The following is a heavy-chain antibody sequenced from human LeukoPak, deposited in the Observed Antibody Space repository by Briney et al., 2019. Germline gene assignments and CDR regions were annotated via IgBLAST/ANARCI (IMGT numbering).Heavy chain of an antibody. CDR3: ARELSAVGRWGAFDM. J-gene: IGHJ3*02. Sequence: ASLKVSCKASGYTFTDYFIHWIRQAPGQGLEWMGWINPNSGATRYAQKFQGRVTMTRDTSINTGNMELTGLRFDDTAVYYCARELSAVGRWGAFDMWGQGTMVTVSS. CDR1: GYTFTDYF. CDR2: INPNSGAT. D-gene: IGHD6-13*01. V-gene: IGHV1-2*02.